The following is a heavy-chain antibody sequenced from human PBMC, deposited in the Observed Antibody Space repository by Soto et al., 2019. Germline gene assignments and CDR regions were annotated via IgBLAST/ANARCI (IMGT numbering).Heavy chain of an antibody. V-gene: IGHV3-30*18. CDR2: ISYDGSNK. D-gene: IGHD2-8*02. Sequence: GSLRLSCAASGFTFSSYGMHWVRQAPGKGLEWVAVISYDGSNKYYADSVKGRFTISRDNSKNTLYLQMNSLRAEDTAVYYCAKEIVAGGPGGVFWGQGTLVTVSS. CDR1: GFTFSSYG. J-gene: IGHJ4*02. CDR3: AKEIVAGGPGGVF.